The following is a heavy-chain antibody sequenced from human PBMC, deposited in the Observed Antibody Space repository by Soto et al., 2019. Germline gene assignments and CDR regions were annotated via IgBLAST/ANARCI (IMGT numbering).Heavy chain of an antibody. Sequence: LQESGPGLVKPSGTLSLNCAVSGGSISTSDWWTWVRQSPGQGLEWIGEAYQSGSTNYNPSLKSRVAISLDKSKNQFSLNVISVTAADTAIYYCARYNYDFTKSLWSLTLWGRGTFVTVSS. J-gene: IGHJ2*01. CDR1: GGSISTSDW. CDR3: ARYNYDFTKSLWSLTL. CDR2: AYQSGST. V-gene: IGHV4-4*02. D-gene: IGHD3-16*01.